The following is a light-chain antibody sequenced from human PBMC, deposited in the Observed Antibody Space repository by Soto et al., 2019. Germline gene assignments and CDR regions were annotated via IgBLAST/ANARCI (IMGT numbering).Light chain of an antibody. CDR2: GAS. Sequence: DIPMTQSPSSLSASVGDRVTITCRASQDIGNDLGWFQQKPGKAPKRLIYGASILQSGVPSRFSGSGSGIEFTLTITSLQPEDFATFYCLQHNSYPYTFGQGTKLEIK. V-gene: IGKV1-17*01. CDR1: QDIGND. CDR3: LQHNSYPYT. J-gene: IGKJ2*01.